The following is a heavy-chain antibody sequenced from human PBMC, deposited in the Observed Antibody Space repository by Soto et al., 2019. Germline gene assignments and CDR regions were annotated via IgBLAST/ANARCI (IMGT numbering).Heavy chain of an antibody. Sequence: QVQLQESGPGLVEPSGTLSLTCGVSGDSFSSSNWWTWVRQPLGKGLEWIGDILHTGHTDYSPSLRSRLTISIDSSKKEFSLTLTSVTATDTAVYYCARSPRRVDGKWYLDYWGQGLLVTVSS. CDR1: GDSFSSSNW. CDR3: ARSPRRVDGKWYLDY. V-gene: IGHV4-4*02. J-gene: IGHJ4*02. D-gene: IGHD2-15*01. CDR2: ILHTGHT.